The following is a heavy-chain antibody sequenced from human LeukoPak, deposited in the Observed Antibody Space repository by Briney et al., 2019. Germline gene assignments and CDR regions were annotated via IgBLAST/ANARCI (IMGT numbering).Heavy chain of an antibody. D-gene: IGHD4-23*01. Sequence: GGSLRLSCAASGFTFDDYAMHWVRQAPGKGLEWVSGISWNSGSIGYADSVKGRFTISRDNSKNTLYLQMNSLRAEDTAIYYCAKDPTVGTTNYFDYWGQGTLVTVSS. V-gene: IGHV3-9*01. CDR1: GFTFDDYA. CDR2: ISWNSGSI. CDR3: AKDPTVGTTNYFDY. J-gene: IGHJ4*02.